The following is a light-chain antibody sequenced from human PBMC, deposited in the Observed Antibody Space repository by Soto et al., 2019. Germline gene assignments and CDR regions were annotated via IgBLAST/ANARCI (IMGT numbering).Light chain of an antibody. V-gene: IGKV1-5*03. Sequence: DIQITQSPSTLSGSVGDRVTITCRASQTTSSWLAWYQQKPGKAPKLLIYKASTLKSGVPSRFSGSGSGTEFTLTINSLQPEDFATYYCQQAASFPITFGQGTRLEIK. J-gene: IGKJ5*01. CDR1: QTTSSW. CDR2: KAS. CDR3: QQAASFPIT.